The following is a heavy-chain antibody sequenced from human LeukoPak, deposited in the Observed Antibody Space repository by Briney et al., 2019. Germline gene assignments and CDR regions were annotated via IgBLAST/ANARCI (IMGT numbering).Heavy chain of an antibody. J-gene: IGHJ4*02. Sequence: SETLSLTCTVSGGSISSSSYYWGWIRQPPGKGLGWIGSIYYSGSTYYNPSLKSRVTISVDTSKNQFSLKLSSVTAADTAVYYCARGIMGPQAGEYWGQGTLVTVSS. CDR3: ARGIMGPQAGEY. CDR2: IYYSGST. D-gene: IGHD1-26*01. V-gene: IGHV4-39*01. CDR1: GGSISSSSYY.